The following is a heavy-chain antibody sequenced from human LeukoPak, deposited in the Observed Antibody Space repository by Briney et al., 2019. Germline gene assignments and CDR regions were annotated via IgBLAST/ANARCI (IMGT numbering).Heavy chain of an antibody. CDR1: GYTFTSYD. J-gene: IGHJ4*02. CDR3: PRDPVAVAGLPFDY. D-gene: IGHD6-19*01. CDR2: MNPNSGNT. V-gene: IGHV1-8*03. Sequence: ASVKVSCKASGYTFTSYDINWVRQATGQGLQWMGWMNPNSGNTGYAQKFQGRVTITRNTSISTAYMELSSLRSEDTSVYYWPRDPVAVAGLPFDYWGQGTLVTVSS.